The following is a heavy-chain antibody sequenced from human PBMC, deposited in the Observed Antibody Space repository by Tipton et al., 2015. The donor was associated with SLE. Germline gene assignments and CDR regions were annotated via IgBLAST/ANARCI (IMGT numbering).Heavy chain of an antibody. CDR1: GGSMTPYY. Sequence: TLSLTCTVSGGSMTPYYWSWIRQPAGKGLEWIGRIYVGYGSETTSYNPSLKSRVTVSVDTSKNEVSLKVSSVTSADTAVYYCARVRHDYGGQFFDYWGQGTLVTVSS. J-gene: IGHJ4*02. CDR2: IYVGYGSETT. V-gene: IGHV4-4*07. CDR3: ARVRHDYGGQFFDY. D-gene: IGHD4-23*01.